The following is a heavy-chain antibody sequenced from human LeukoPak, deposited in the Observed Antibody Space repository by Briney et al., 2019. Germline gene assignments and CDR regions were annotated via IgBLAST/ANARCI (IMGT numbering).Heavy chain of an antibody. J-gene: IGHJ5*02. CDR1: GGSISSYY. V-gene: IGHV4-59*01. CDR2: IYYSGST. D-gene: IGHD1-26*01. Sequence: SEALSLTCTVSGGSISSYYWSWIRQPPGKGLEWIGYIYYSGSTNYNPSLKSRVTISVDTSKNQFSLKLSSVTAADTAVYYCARSGRGAKTLDWFDPWGQGTLVTVSS. CDR3: ARSGRGAKTLDWFDP.